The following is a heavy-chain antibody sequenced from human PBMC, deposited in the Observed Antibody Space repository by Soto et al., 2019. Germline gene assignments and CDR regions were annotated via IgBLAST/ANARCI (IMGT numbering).Heavy chain of an antibody. CDR2: ISYDGRNK. Sequence: QVQLVESGGGVVQPGRSLRLSCAASGFTFSTYGMHWVRQAPGKGLEWVAVISYDGRNKFYVDSVQGRFTISRDNSDNTLYLQMNSLGAEDTAVYYCAKDPQQYDSSGYPDYWGQGTLVTVSS. CDR3: AKDPQQYDSSGYPDY. V-gene: IGHV3-30*18. J-gene: IGHJ4*02. CDR1: GFTFSTYG. D-gene: IGHD3-22*01.